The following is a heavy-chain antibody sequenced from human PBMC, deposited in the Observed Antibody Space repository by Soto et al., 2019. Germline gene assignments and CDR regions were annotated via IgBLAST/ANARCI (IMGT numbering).Heavy chain of an antibody. D-gene: IGHD7-27*01. CDR2: IIPIFGTA. J-gene: IGHJ6*02. Sequence: SVKVSCKASGGTFSSYAISWVRHASGQGLEWMGGIIPIFGTANYAQKFQGRVTITADESTSTAYMELSSLRSEDTAVYYCARVGILYYYGMDVWGQGTTVTVSS. V-gene: IGHV1-69*13. CDR3: ARVGILYYYGMDV. CDR1: GGTFSSYA.